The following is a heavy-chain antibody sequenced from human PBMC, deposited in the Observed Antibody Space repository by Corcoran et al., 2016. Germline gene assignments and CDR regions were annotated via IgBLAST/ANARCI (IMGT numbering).Heavy chain of an antibody. CDR3: IRFSSHSGWHFDL. CDR2: IRSKGNNYAT. V-gene: IGHV3-73*02. Sequence: EVQLVESGGGLVQPGGSLKLSCTASGFNFAASAMHWVRQASGKGLEWVGRIRSKGNNYATEYGASVKDRFTISRDDSKNTAYLQMNSLKTEDTAVYYCIRFSSHSGWHFDLWGRGTLVTVSS. J-gene: IGHJ2*01. D-gene: IGHD6-6*01. CDR1: GFNFAASA.